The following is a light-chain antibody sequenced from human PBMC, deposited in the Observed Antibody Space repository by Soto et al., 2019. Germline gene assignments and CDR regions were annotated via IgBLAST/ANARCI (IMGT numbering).Light chain of an antibody. Sequence: QSVLTQPPSASGTPGQRVTISCSGSSSNIGSNTVTWYQHLPGTAPKLLIYSNDQRPSGVPDRCSGSKSGTSASLAISGLQSEDEADDYCASWDDSRKGVVFGGGTQLTVL. J-gene: IGLJ7*01. V-gene: IGLV1-44*01. CDR2: SND. CDR3: ASWDDSRKGVV. CDR1: SSNIGSNT.